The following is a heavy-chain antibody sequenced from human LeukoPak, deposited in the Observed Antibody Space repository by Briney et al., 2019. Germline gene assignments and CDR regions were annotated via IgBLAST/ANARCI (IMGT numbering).Heavy chain of an antibody. CDR1: GGSISSGGYY. V-gene: IGHV4-30-2*01. CDR3: ARFSGSYSSPYNY. J-gene: IGHJ4*02. CDR2: IYHSGST. D-gene: IGHD1-26*01. Sequence: SQTLSLTCTVSGGSISSGGYYWSWIRQPPGKGLEWIGYIYHSGSTYYNPSLKSRVTISVDRSKNQFSLKLSSVTAADTAVYYCARFSGSYSSPYNYWGQGTLVTVSS.